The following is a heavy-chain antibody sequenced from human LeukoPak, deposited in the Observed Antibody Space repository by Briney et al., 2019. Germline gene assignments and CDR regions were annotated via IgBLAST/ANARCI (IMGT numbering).Heavy chain of an antibody. CDR3: ARHGIYPDSTLPLDY. J-gene: IGHJ4*02. CDR1: GGSISSSNYY. V-gene: IGHV4-39*01. D-gene: IGHD2/OR15-2a*01. Sequence: SETLSLTCTVSGGSISSSNYYWGWIRRPPRRGLEWIGSIYYSGSTYYNPSLKGRVTISVDTSKNRFSLKLSSVTAADTAVYYCARHGIYPDSTLPLDYWGQGTLVTVSS. CDR2: IYYSGST.